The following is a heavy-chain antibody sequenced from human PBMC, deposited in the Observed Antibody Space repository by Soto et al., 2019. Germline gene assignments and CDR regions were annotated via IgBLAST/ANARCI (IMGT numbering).Heavy chain of an antibody. Sequence: SQTLSLTCAISGDSVSSNSAAWNWIRQSPSRGLEWLGRTYYRSKWYNDYAVSVKSRITINPDTSKNQFSLQLNSVTPEDTAVYYCARDRGYDFWSGYSPYAFDSWGQGTMVTVSS. D-gene: IGHD3-3*01. CDR3: ARDRGYDFWSGYSPYAFDS. CDR1: GDSVSSNSAA. CDR2: TYYRSKWYN. V-gene: IGHV6-1*01. J-gene: IGHJ3*02.